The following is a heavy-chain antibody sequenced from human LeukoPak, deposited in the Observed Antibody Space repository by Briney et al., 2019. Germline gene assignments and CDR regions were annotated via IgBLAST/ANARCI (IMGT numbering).Heavy chain of an antibody. CDR2: VIPVYGTT. V-gene: IGHV1-69*05. D-gene: IGHD2/OR15-2a*01. J-gene: IGHJ6*03. CDR1: GDIFSTSA. CDR3: ARHHSNYYYHYMDV. Sequence: GASVKVSCKASGDIFSTSAFSWVRQDPGQGLEWVGGVIPVYGTTNYAQKFQDRVTITTDESTSTAYMELSSLRSEDTAVYYCARHHSNYYYHYMDVWGKGTTVTVSS.